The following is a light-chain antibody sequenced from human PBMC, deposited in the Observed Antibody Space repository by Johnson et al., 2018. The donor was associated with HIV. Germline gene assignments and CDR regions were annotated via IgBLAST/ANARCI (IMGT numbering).Light chain of an antibody. V-gene: IGLV1-51*02. CDR3: GTGSASLSPLYV. Sequence: QSVLTQPPSVSAAPGQKVSISCSGSSSNIGNNYVSWYRQLPGTAPKVLIYENNKRPSGIPDRFSGSKYDTSATLAITGLQTGDEAEYYCGTGSASLSPLYVFVTGTTIPVL. CDR1: SSNIGNNY. CDR2: ENN. J-gene: IGLJ1*01.